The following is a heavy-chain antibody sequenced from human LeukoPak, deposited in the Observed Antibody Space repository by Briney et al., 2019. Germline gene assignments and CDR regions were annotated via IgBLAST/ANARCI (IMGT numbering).Heavy chain of an antibody. V-gene: IGHV4-39*01. CDR2: IYYSGST. CDR1: GGSISSSTYY. D-gene: IGHD3-22*01. CDR3: ASPYYYDSSGYLI. Sequence: MASETLSLTCTVSGGSISSSTYYWGWIRQPPGKGLERIGSIYYSGSTYYNPSLKSRVTISVDTSKNQFSLKLSSVTAADTAVYYCASPYYYDSSGYLIWGQGTLVTVSS. J-gene: IGHJ4*02.